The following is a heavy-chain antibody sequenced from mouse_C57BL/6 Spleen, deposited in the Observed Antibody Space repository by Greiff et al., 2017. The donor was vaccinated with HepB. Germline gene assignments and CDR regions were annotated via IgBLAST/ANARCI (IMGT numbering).Heavy chain of an antibody. J-gene: IGHJ2*01. V-gene: IGHV1-26*01. CDR1: GYTFTDYY. Sequence: EVQLQQSGPELVKPGASVKISCKASGYTFTDYYMNWVKQSHGKSLEWIGDINPNNGGTSYNQKFKGKATLTVDKSSSTADMELRSLTSEDSAVYYCAEGTTVDYWGQGTTLTVSS. CDR2: INPNNGGT. D-gene: IGHD1-1*01. CDR3: AEGTTVDY.